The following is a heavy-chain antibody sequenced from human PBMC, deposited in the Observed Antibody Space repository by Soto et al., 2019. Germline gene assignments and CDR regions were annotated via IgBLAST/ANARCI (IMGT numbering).Heavy chain of an antibody. CDR1: GFTFSSYG. D-gene: IGHD6-13*01. V-gene: IGHV3-33*01. J-gene: IGHJ6*02. CDR2: IWYDGSNK. Sequence: XGSLRLSCSASGFTFSSYGMHWVRQAPGKGLDWVAVIWYDGSNKYYADSVKGRFTISRDNSKNTLYLQMNSLRAEDTAVYYCARAAQQLASYYYYYYGMDVWGQGTTVTVSS. CDR3: ARAAQQLASYYYYYYGMDV.